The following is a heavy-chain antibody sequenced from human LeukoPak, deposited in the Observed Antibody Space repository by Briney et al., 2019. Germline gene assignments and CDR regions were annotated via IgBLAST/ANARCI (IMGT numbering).Heavy chain of an antibody. D-gene: IGHD5-18*01. Sequence: GASVKVSCKASGYTFTSYYMHWVRQAPGQGLEWMGIINPSGGSTSYAQKFQGRVTMTRDTSTSTVYMELSSLRSEDTAVYCCARDRAQWGYGFYFDYWGQGTLVTVSS. CDR1: GYTFTSYY. J-gene: IGHJ4*02. CDR3: ARDRAQWGYGFYFDY. V-gene: IGHV1-46*01. CDR2: INPSGGST.